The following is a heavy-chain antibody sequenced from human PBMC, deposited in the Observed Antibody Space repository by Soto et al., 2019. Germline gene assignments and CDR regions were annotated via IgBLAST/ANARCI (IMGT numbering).Heavy chain of an antibody. CDR1: GYSFTSYW. Sequence: GESLKISCKGSGYSFTSYWISWVRQMPGKGLEWMGRIDPSDSYTNYSPSFQGHVTISADKSISTAYPQWSSLKASDTAMYYCARRLTYCGGDCSPDYYYYYGMDVWGQGTTVTVSS. J-gene: IGHJ6*02. V-gene: IGHV5-10-1*01. D-gene: IGHD2-21*02. CDR3: ARRLTYCGGDCSPDYYYYYGMDV. CDR2: IDPSDSYT.